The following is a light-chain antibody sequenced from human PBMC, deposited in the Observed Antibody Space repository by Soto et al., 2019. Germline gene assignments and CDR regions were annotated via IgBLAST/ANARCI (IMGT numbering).Light chain of an antibody. CDR2: EVT. CDR1: SGDIGSYNR. J-gene: IGLJ1*01. V-gene: IGLV2-14*01. CDR3: RSYTNINTRACV. Sequence: QSVLTQPASVSGSPGQSITISCTGTSGDIGSYNRVSWYQQHPGKAPKLIMYEVTDRPSGVSNRFSGSKSGNTASLTISGFQDEDEAEYYCRSYTNINTRACVFGTGTKLTVL.